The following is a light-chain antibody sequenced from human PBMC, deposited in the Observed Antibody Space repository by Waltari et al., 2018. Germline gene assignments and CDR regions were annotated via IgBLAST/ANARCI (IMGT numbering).Light chain of an antibody. CDR1: QSISGY. CDR2: AAS. V-gene: IGKV1-39*01. J-gene: IGKJ1*01. CDR3: QQSYSIPQT. Sequence: DIQMTQSPSSLSASVGDRVTITCRASQSISGYLNWYQQKPGKAPKLLIYAASSLQSGVPSRFSGSGSGTDFTLTISSLQPKDFATYYCQQSYSIPQTFGQGTKVEIK.